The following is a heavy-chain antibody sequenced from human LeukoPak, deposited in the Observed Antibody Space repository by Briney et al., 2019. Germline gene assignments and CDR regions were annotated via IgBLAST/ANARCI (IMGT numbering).Heavy chain of an antibody. J-gene: IGHJ6*02. CDR2: ISYDGGNK. Sequence: GGSLRLSCAASGFSFSAYAMHWVRQAPGKGLEWVAVISYDGGNKYYADSVKGRFTISRDSSKYALYLQMNSLRAEDTAVYYCARDIVTTSFYYYGMDVWGQGTTVTVSS. D-gene: IGHD5-12*01. V-gene: IGHV3-30*04. CDR1: GFSFSAYA. CDR3: ARDIVTTSFYYYGMDV.